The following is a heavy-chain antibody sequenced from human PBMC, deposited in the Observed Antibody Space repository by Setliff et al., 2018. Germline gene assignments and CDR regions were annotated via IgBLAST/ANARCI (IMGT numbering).Heavy chain of an antibody. V-gene: IGHV3-7*03. CDR3: AGGKTVGY. CDR2: IKEDGSEK. J-gene: IGHJ4*02. CDR1: GFTFNKYW. D-gene: IGHD1-26*01. Sequence: HPGGSLRLSCAASGFTFNKYWMSWVRQAPGKGLEWVANIKEDGSEKNYVDSVKGRFIISRDNAKNSLYLQMNSLRAEDTAVYYCAGGKTVGYWGQGTLVTVSS.